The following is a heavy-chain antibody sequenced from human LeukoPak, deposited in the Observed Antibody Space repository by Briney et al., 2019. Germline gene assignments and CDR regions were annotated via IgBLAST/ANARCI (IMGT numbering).Heavy chain of an antibody. CDR1: GYSFPSYW. D-gene: IGHD6-13*01. CDR3: ARSLQIAAAGFHFDY. V-gene: IGHV5-51*01. CDR2: IYPGDSDT. Sequence: GESLKISCKGSGYSFPSYWIGWVRQMPGEGLEWMGIIYPGDSDTRYSPSFQGQVTISADKSIGTAYLQWNSLKASDTAMYYCARSLQIAAAGFHFDYWGQGTLVTVSS. J-gene: IGHJ4*02.